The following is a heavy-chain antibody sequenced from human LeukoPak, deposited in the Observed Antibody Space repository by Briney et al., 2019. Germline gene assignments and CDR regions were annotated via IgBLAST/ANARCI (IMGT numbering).Heavy chain of an antibody. D-gene: IGHD2-2*01. CDR1: GDTFTNYY. J-gene: IGHJ5*02. CDR3: ARIYCSSTSCPDEINWFDP. Sequence: ASVKVSCKASGDTFTNYYMHWVRQAPGQGFEWLGIIDPSGDTTNYAQKFQGRVTITADESTSTAYMELSSLRSEDTAVYYCARIYCSSTSCPDEINWFDPWGQGTLVTVSS. CDR2: IDPSGDTT. V-gene: IGHV1-46*01.